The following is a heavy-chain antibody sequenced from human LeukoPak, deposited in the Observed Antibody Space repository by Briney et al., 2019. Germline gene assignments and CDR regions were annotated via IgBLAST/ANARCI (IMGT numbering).Heavy chain of an antibody. Sequence: GGSLRLSWAASGFTFSGYAMSWFRQAPGKGLEWVSAISGRGGSTYYADSVKGRFTISRDNSKNTLYLQMNSLRAEDTAVYYCAKDLFYYGSGSYQGYYYYGMVVWGQGTTVTVSS. CDR1: GFTFSGYA. J-gene: IGHJ6*02. D-gene: IGHD3-10*01. CDR2: ISGRGGST. V-gene: IGHV3-23*01. CDR3: AKDLFYYGSGSYQGYYYYGMVV.